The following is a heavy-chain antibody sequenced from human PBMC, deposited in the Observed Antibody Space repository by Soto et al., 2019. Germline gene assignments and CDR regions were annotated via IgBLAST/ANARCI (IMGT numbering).Heavy chain of an antibody. Sequence: ASVKVSCKASGYTFTSYGISWVRQAPGQGLEWMGWISAYNGNTNYAQKLQGRATMTKDTSTSTAYMELRSLRSDDTAVYYCARDRAEISGWSGYYRRNWFDPWGQGTLVTVSS. CDR3: ARDRAEISGWSGYYRRNWFDP. V-gene: IGHV1-18*01. J-gene: IGHJ5*02. D-gene: IGHD3-3*01. CDR1: GYTFTSYG. CDR2: ISAYNGNT.